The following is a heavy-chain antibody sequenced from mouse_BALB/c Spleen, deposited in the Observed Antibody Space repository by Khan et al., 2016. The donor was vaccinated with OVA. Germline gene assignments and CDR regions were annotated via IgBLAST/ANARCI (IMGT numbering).Heavy chain of an antibody. J-gene: IGHJ3*01. D-gene: IGHD2-14*01. V-gene: IGHV1-4*01. CDR3: VREWAYHRSDGWFAY. Sequence: QVQLKQSGAELARPGASVKMSCKTSGYTFTSYTMHWVRQRPGQAPEWIGHINPSNNYTNYNQNFKDKATLIVDKSSTTAYMQLSSLTSEDSAVYYCVREWAYHRSDGWFAYWGQGTPVTVSA. CDR2: INPSNNYT. CDR1: GYTFTSYT.